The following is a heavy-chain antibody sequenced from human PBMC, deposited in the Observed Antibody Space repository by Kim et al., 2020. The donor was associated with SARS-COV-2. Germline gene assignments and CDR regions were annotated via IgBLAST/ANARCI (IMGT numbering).Heavy chain of an antibody. Sequence: ADSSKGRFTISRDTPGTTLFLQMNSLRAEDTAVYYCAEGNSGEGDFDYWGQGTLVTVSP. V-gene: IGHV3-33*02. J-gene: IGHJ4*02. CDR3: AEGNSGEGDFDY. D-gene: IGHD2-15*01.